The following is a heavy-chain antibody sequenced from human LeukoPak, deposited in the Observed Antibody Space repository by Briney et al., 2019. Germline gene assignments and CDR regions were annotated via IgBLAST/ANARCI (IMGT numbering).Heavy chain of an antibody. CDR3: ARDLGDTAMAIRGVDY. CDR2: INPNSGGT. V-gene: IGHV1-2*02. J-gene: IGHJ4*02. Sequence: ASVKVSCKAYGYTFTGYYIQWVRQAPGQGPEWMGWINPNSGGTNYAQKFQGRVTITADESTSTAYMELSSLRSEDTAVYYCARDLGDTAMAIRGVDYWGQGTLVTVSS. D-gene: IGHD5-18*01. CDR1: GYTFTGYY.